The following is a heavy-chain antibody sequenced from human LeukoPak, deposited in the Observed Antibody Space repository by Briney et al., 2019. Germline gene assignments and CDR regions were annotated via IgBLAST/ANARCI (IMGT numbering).Heavy chain of an antibody. CDR3: ARAARVYDSSGPIEGVPEYFQH. V-gene: IGHV3-21*01. J-gene: IGHJ1*01. CDR2: ISSSSYI. CDR1: GFTFSSYS. Sequence: PGGSLRLSCAASGFTFSSYSMNWVRQAPGKGLEWVSSISSSSYIYYADSVKGRFTIFRDNAKNSLYLQMNSLRAEDTAVYYCARAARVYDSSGPIEGVPEYFQHWGQGTLVAVSS. D-gene: IGHD3-22*01.